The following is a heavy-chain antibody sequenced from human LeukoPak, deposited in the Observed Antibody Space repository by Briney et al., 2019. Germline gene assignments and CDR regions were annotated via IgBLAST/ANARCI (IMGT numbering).Heavy chain of an antibody. D-gene: IGHD3-10*01. CDR1: GYTFTGYY. J-gene: IGHJ6*03. CDR3: AREVLLWFGESYYYYMDV. V-gene: IGHV1-2*02. CDR2: INPNSGGT. Sequence: ASVKVSCKASGYTFTGYYMHWVRQAPGQGLEWMGWINPNSGGTNYAQKFQGRVTMTRDTSISTAYMELSRLRSDDTAVYYCAREVLLWFGESYYYYMDVWGKGTTVTISS.